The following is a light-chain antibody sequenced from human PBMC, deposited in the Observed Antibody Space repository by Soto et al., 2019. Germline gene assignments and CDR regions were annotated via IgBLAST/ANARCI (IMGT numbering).Light chain of an antibody. CDR1: QSVTNNF. V-gene: IGKV3-20*01. CDR3: QQYGTPLFT. J-gene: IGKJ3*01. Sequence: VGLTQSPGTLSLSPGERATLSCGASQSVTNNFLAWYQQKPGQAPRLLIYGASSRATGVPDRFSGSGSGTDFTLTISRLEPGDFAVYYCQQYGTPLFTFGPGTKVDIK. CDR2: GAS.